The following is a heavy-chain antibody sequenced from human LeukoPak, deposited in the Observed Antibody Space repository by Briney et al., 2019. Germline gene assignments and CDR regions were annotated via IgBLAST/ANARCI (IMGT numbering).Heavy chain of an antibody. J-gene: IGHJ5*02. CDR1: GFTFSSYS. Sequence: PGGSLRLSCAASGFTFSSYSMNWVRQAPGKGLEWVSYISSSGSTIYYADSVKGRFTISRDNTKNSLYLQMNSLRAEDTAVYYCARNRWNHREWFDTSGQRTLVTVSS. CDR3: ARNRWNHREWFDT. CDR2: ISSSGSTI. D-gene: IGHD1-1*01. V-gene: IGHV3-48*01.